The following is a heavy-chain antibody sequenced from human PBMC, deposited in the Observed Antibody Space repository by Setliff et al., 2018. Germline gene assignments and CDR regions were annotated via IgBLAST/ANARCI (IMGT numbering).Heavy chain of an antibody. CDR2: IYYGGTT. Sequence: PSETLSLTCTVSGASISSYYWNWIRQPPGKGLEWIGYIYYGGTTNYNPSLKSRVSISLDTSKSQFSLRLSSLTAADTAVYYCARHRRDSSGNYFVGLYYFDYWGQGTPVTVSS. CDR3: ARHRRDSSGNYFVGLYYFDY. CDR1: GASISSYY. J-gene: IGHJ4*02. D-gene: IGHD3-22*01. V-gene: IGHV4-59*08.